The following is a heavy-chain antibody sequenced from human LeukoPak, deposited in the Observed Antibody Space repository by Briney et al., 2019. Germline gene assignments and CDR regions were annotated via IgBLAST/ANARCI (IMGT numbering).Heavy chain of an antibody. Sequence: GRSLRLSCAGSGFTFKSYGMHWVRQAPGKGLEWVAVLSHDGGKKYYADSVKGRFTISRDNPKNTLYLQMNSLRGEDTAVYYCARDLRGSDAYYFDYWGQGTLVTVSS. D-gene: IGHD3-10*01. CDR3: ARDLRGSDAYYFDY. CDR2: LSHDGGKK. V-gene: IGHV3-30*19. CDR1: GFTFKSYG. J-gene: IGHJ4*02.